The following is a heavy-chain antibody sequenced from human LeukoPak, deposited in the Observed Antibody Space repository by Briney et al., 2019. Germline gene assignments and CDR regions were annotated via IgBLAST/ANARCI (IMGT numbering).Heavy chain of an antibody. CDR1: GGSISSYY. D-gene: IGHD3-22*01. J-gene: IGHJ4*02. V-gene: IGHV4-59*08. CDR3: ARHLSPNSQNYRDTSGWLFDY. Sequence: PSETLSLTCTVSGGSISSYYWSWIRQPPGKGLEWIGYIYYIGSTNYNPSLKSRVTISLDTSKNQFSLKLSSVTAADTAVYYCARHLSPNSQNYRDTSGWLFDYCGQGPLVTVSS. CDR2: IYYIGST.